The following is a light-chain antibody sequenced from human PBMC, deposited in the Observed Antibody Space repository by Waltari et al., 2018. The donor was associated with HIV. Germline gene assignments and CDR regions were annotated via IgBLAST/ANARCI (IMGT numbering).Light chain of an antibody. Sequence: DIQLTQSPSFLSASVGDRVTITCRASRGISSYLAWHQHKPGEAPRHLIYAASTLQSGVPSRVSGSASGTEFTLTISSLQPEDFATYYCQYLDSYPLFGGGTKVEVK. V-gene: IGKV1-9*01. J-gene: IGKJ4*01. CDR1: RGISSY. CDR2: AAS. CDR3: QYLDSYPL.